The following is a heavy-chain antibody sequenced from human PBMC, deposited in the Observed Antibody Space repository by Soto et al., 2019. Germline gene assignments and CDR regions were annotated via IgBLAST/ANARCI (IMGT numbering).Heavy chain of an antibody. CDR1: GGSINSGGYS. CDR2: IYHRGDT. D-gene: IGHD6-19*01. CDR3: ARARAVGVEFWFDP. Sequence: SETLSLTCAVSGGSINSGGYSWNWIRQPPGKGLEWIGHIYHRGDTYYNPSLKSRVTISVDRSKNQFSLNLNSVTAADTAVYFCARARAVGVEFWFDPWGQGTLVTVSS. V-gene: IGHV4-30-2*01. J-gene: IGHJ5*02.